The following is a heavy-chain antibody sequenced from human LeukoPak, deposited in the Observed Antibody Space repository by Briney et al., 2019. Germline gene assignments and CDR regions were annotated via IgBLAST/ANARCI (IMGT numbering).Heavy chain of an antibody. CDR1: GGSISSYY. V-gene: IGHV4-4*07. CDR2: IYTSGST. CDR3: ARDQEAAAAGEFDP. D-gene: IGHD6-13*01. J-gene: IGHJ5*02. Sequence: SETLSLTCTVSGGSISSYYWSWIRQPAGKGLEWIGRIYTSGSTNYNPSLKSRVTMSVDTSKNQFSLKLSSVTAADTAVYYCARDQEAAAAGEFDPWGQGTLVTVSS.